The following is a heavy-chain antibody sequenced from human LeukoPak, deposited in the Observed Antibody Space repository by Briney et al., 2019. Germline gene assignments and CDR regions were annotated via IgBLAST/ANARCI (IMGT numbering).Heavy chain of an antibody. CDR1: GFTFSSYA. Sequence: QSGGSLRLSCAASGFTFSSYAMHWVRQAPGKGLEWVAVISYDGSNKYYADSVKGRFTISRDNSKNTLYLQMNSLRAEDTAVYYCARVLGADGYWGQGTLVTVSS. D-gene: IGHD1-26*01. CDR2: ISYDGSNK. CDR3: ARVLGADGY. V-gene: IGHV3-30-3*01. J-gene: IGHJ4*02.